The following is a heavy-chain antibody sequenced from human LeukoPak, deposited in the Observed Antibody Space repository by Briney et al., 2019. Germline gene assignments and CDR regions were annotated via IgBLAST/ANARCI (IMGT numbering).Heavy chain of an antibody. CDR2: IWYDGSNK. D-gene: IGHD2-15*01. J-gene: IGHJ5*02. Sequence: GGSLRLSCAASGFTFSSYGMHWVRQAPGKGLEWVAVIWYDGSNKYYADSVKGRFTISRDNSKNTLYLQMNSLRAEDTAVYYCARDRYCSGGSCYQRWFDPWGQGTLVTVSS. V-gene: IGHV3-33*01. CDR3: ARDRYCSGGSCYQRWFDP. CDR1: GFTFSSYG.